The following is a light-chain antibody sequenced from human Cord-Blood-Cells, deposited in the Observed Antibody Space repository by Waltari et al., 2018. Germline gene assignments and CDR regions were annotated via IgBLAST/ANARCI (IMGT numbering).Light chain of an antibody. Sequence: EIVMTQSSATLSVSPGERATLSCRASQSVSSNLAWYQQKPGQAPRLLIYGASTRATGIPARFSGSGSGTEFTLTISSLQSEDFAVYYSQQYNNRPYTFVPVTKLETK. CDR2: GAS. CDR3: QQYNNRPYT. J-gene: IGKJ2*01. V-gene: IGKV3-15*01. CDR1: QSVSSN.